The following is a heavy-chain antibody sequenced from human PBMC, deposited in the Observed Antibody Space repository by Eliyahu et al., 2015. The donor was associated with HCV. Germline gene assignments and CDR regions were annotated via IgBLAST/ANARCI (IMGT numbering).Heavy chain of an antibody. CDR2: ITWNEGNT. Sequence: EVQLVESGGVVVQPGGSLTLSCTASGFTFDDYTMHWVRQGPGKGLEWVALITWNEGNTYYADSMKGRFTISRDNNKNSLYLQMNSLRTEDSAFYYCAKDVIAAAVGHDGFDFWGQGTMVTVSS. D-gene: IGHD6-13*01. J-gene: IGHJ3*01. CDR3: AKDVIAAAVGHDGFDF. V-gene: IGHV3-43*01. CDR1: GFTFDDYT.